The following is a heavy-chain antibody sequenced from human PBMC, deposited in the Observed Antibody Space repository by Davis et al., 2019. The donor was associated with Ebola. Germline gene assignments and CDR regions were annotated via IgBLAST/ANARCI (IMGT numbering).Heavy chain of an antibody. J-gene: IGHJ4*02. Sequence: AASVKVSCKASGYTFISYGISWVRQAPGQGLEWMGWISAYNGNTNYAQKLQGRVTMTTDTSTSTAYMELRSLRSDDTAVYYCARVRRGGSSASWGQGTLVTVSS. CDR2: ISAYNGNT. D-gene: IGHD1-26*01. CDR1: GYTFISYG. CDR3: ARVRRGGSSAS. V-gene: IGHV1-18*01.